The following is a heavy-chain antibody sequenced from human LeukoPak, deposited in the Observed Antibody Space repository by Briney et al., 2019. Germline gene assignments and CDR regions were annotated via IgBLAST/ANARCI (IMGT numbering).Heavy chain of an antibody. D-gene: IGHD6-13*01. CDR3: AGTGVGSSWYGDY. CDR2: ISSSSSYI. J-gene: IGHJ4*02. Sequence: GGSLRLSCAASGFTFSSYSMNWVRQAPGKGLEWVSSISSSSSYIYYADSVKGRFTISRDNAKNSLYLQMNSLRAEDTAVYYCAGTGVGSSWYGDYWGQGTLVTVSS. CDR1: GFTFSSYS. V-gene: IGHV3-21*01.